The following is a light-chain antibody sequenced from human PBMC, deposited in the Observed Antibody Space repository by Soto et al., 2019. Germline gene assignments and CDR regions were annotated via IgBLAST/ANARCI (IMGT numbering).Light chain of an antibody. Sequence: DIQMTQSPSSLSASVGDRVTITCRASQSISKDLYWYQQKPGKAPKLLIYAASSLQGGVPSRFSGSGSGTDFTLTISSLQPEDFATYYCQQSYSTPLYTFGQGTRLEIK. CDR3: QQSYSTPLYT. V-gene: IGKV1-39*01. CDR2: AAS. CDR1: QSISKD. J-gene: IGKJ2*01.